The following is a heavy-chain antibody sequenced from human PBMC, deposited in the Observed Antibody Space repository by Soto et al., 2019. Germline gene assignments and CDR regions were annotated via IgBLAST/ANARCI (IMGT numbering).Heavy chain of an antibody. Sequence: QVQLVQSAGEVKKPGASVKVSCKASGYTFIRYGITWVRQAPGQGLEWMGWISPYNDYTIYTQKLQGRVTMTTDTSTRPVYLDLSSLKSEDTAVYYCARGGYYDNTWGKLSHYGLDVWGQGTSVTVSS. D-gene: IGHD3-16*01. CDR3: ARGGYYDNTWGKLSHYGLDV. J-gene: IGHJ6*02. CDR2: ISPYNDYT. CDR1: GYTFIRYG. V-gene: IGHV1-18*01.